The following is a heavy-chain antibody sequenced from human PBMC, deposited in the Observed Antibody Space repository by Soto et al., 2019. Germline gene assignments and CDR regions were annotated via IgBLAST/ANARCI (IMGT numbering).Heavy chain of an antibody. CDR1: GLTFSSYA. J-gene: IGHJ4*02. CDR3: AKDFQGVNPDYFDS. CDR2: IRGSGGST. Sequence: PGGSLRLSCAASGLTFSSYAMGWVRQAPGKGLEWVSAIRGSGGSTYYADSVKGRFTVSRDNSKNTLYLQMNSLRAEDTAVYYCAKDFQGVNPDYFDSWGQGTLVTVSS. V-gene: IGHV3-23*01. D-gene: IGHD3-10*01.